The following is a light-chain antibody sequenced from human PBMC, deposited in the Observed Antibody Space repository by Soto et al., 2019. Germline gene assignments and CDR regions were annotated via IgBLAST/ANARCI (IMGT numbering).Light chain of an antibody. CDR1: SSNIGAGYD. Sequence: QSVLTQPPSVSGAPGQRVTISRTGSSSNIGAGYDVHWYQQLPGTAPKLLIYGNSNRPSGVPDRFSGSKSGTSASLAITGLQAEYEADYYCQSYDSSLSGSVFGGGTQLTV. J-gene: IGLJ2*01. V-gene: IGLV1-40*01. CDR3: QSYDSSLSGSV. CDR2: GNS.